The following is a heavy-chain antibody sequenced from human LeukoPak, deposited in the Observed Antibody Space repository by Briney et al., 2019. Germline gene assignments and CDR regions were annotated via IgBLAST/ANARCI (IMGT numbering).Heavy chain of an antibody. D-gene: IGHD4-23*01. CDR1: GGTFSGYA. CDR2: IIPIFGTA. CDR3: ARTTVVTPSSHAFDI. V-gene: IGHV1-69*13. J-gene: IGHJ3*02. Sequence: SVKVSCKSSGGTFSGYAISWVRQAPGQGLEWMGGIIPIFGTANYAQKFQGRVTITADESTSTAYMELSSLRSENTAVYYCARTTVVTPSSHAFDIWGQGTMVTVSS.